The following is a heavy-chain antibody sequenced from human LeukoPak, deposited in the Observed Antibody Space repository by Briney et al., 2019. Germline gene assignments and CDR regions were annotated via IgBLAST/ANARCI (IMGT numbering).Heavy chain of an antibody. CDR1: GGSLSSYY. CDR3: ARGIAAAGPLYYYYGMDV. D-gene: IGHD6-13*01. J-gene: IGHJ6*02. V-gene: IGHV4-4*07. Sequence: PSETLSLTCTVSGGSLSSYYWSWIRQPAGKGLEWIGRIYTSGSTNYNPSLKSRVTMSVDTSKNQFSLKLSSVTAADTAVYYCARGIAAAGPLYYYYGMDVWGQGTTVTVSS. CDR2: IYTSGST.